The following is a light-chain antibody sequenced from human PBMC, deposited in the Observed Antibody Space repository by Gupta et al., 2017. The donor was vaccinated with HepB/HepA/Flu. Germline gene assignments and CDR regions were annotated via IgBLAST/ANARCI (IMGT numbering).Light chain of an antibody. Sequence: YVLTQPPSVSVAPGQTATISCGGNNIERKSVHWYQQKPGQAPVLVVHDDSDRPSGIPERFSGSDSGNTATLTISRVEAGDEADYYCQVWDGSRDHVVFSGGTKLTVL. V-gene: IGLV3-21*02. CDR2: DDS. J-gene: IGLJ2*01. CDR1: NIERKS. CDR3: QVWDGSRDHVV.